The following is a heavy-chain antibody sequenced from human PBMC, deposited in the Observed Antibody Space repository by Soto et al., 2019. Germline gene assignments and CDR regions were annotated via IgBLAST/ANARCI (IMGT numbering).Heavy chain of an antibody. Sequence: EVQLVESGGGLVKPGGSLRLSCEASGFTFSNYWMSWVRQAPGKGLEWVANINQEGSRKNYVDSMKGRFTISRDNTKNSLYLQMDSLSAEDAAVYYCAKFSRGETNVYWGQGTLVTLSS. CDR2: INQEGSRK. CDR3: AKFSRGETNVY. V-gene: IGHV3-7*01. D-gene: IGHD2-21*01. CDR1: GFTFSNYW. J-gene: IGHJ4*02.